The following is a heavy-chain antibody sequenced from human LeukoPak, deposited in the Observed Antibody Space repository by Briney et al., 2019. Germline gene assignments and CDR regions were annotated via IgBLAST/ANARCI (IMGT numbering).Heavy chain of an antibody. Sequence: GMSLRLSCAACGLTFSNYDMHWVRQAPGKGLEWVALISYGGSNEYYGGSVKGRFTISRDNSKNTLYLQMNSLSAEDTAVYYCATGDNSGYGYWGKGTRVTVSS. V-gene: IGHV3-30*03. CDR1: GLTFSNYD. CDR3: ATGDNSGYGY. CDR2: ISYGGSNE. D-gene: IGHD3-22*01. J-gene: IGHJ4*02.